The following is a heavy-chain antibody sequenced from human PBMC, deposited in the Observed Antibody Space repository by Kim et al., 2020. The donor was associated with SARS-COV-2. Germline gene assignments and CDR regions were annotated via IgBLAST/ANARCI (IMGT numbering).Heavy chain of an antibody. J-gene: IGHJ5*02. V-gene: IGHV1-3*01. Sequence: RYSQNFQGRVTFTRETSATTAYMELTSLTFKDTAVYYCAREGSGSYNWLDPWGQGTLVTVSS. CDR3: AREGSGSYNWLDP. D-gene: IGHD3-10*01.